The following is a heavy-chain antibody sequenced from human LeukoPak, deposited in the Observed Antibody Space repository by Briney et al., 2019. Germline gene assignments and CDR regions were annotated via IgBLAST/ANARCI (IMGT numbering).Heavy chain of an antibody. J-gene: IGHJ2*01. CDR1: GGSISSYY. D-gene: IGHD2-21*02. CDR3: ARGREIVVVTRRYFDL. CDR2: TDHSGST. Sequence: PSETLSLTCTVSGGSISSYYWSWIRQPPGKGLEWIGETDHSGSTKYNPSLESRVTISVDTSKTQFSLKLTSVTAADTAMYYCARGREIVVVTRRYFDLWGRGTLVTVSS. V-gene: IGHV4-34*01.